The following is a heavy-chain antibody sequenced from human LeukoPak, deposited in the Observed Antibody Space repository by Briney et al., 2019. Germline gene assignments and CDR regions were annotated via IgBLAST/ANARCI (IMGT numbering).Heavy chain of an antibody. CDR2: IKHDGSED. J-gene: IGHJ4*02. CDR3: ERDQTPFY. V-gene: IGHV3-7*01. Sequence: GGSLRLSCAASGFTFSSYAMSWVRQAPGKGLEWVATIKHDGSEDYYLDSVKGRFTISRDNAKSSMWLQMSSLRAEDTAVYYCERDQTPFYWGQGSLVTVSS. CDR1: GFTFSSYA. D-gene: IGHD2-15*01.